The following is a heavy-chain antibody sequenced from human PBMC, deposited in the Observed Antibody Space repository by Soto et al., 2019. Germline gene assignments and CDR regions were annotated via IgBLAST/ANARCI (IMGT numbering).Heavy chain of an antibody. V-gene: IGHV1-8*01. CDR3: AREIPLKSPKGDYRYYGMDV. CDR1: GYTFTSYD. D-gene: IGHD4-17*01. J-gene: IGHJ6*02. CDR2: MNPNSGNT. Sequence: GASVKVSCKASGYTFTSYDINWVRQATGQGLEWMGWMNPNSGNTGYAQKFQGRVTMTRNTSISTAYMELSSLRSEDTAVYYCAREIPLKSPKGDYRYYGMDVWGQGTTVTVSS.